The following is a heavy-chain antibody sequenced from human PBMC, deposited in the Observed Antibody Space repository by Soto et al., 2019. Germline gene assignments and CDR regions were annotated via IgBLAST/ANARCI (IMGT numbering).Heavy chain of an antibody. CDR3: AREGGSSTYYPLELDY. CDR2: IAPFKGKI. J-gene: IGHJ4*02. V-gene: IGHV1-18*04. D-gene: IGHD6-13*01. Sequence: QVQLVQSGPEVKRPGASVKVSCKASGYVFSSYGINWVRQAPGQGLEWVGWIAPFKGKINFAPRLQDRITMTVDTSTSTASLEVRTLTSDDTGVYFCAREGGSSTYYPLELDYWGQGTLVTVSS. CDR1: GYVFSSYG.